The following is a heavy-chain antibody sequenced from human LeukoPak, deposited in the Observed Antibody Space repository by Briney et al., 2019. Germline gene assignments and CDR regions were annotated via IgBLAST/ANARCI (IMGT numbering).Heavy chain of an antibody. D-gene: IGHD5-18*01. Sequence: GGSLRLSCAASGFTFSSYGMSWVRRAPGKGLEWVSGIRAGGDNTYYADSVKGRFTISRDNSKNTLYLQMNSLRAEDTAVYYCAKDGGYSYGYYYYYYMDVWGKGTTVTVSS. J-gene: IGHJ6*03. CDR1: GFTFSSYG. CDR3: AKDGGYSYGYYYYYYMDV. V-gene: IGHV3-23*01. CDR2: IRAGGDNT.